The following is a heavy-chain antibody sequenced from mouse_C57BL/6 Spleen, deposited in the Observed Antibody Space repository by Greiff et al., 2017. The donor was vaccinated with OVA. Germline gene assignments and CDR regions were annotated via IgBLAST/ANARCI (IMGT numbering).Heavy chain of an antibody. CDR1: GFTFSDYG. CDR2: ISSGSSTI. V-gene: IGHV5-17*01. D-gene: IGHD2-4*01. J-gene: IGHJ1*03. CDR3: AREIDYDWYFDV. Sequence: EVQLQESGGGLVKPGGSLKLSCAASGFTFSDYGMHWVRQAPEKGLEWVAYISSGSSTIYYADTVKGRFTISRDNAKNTLFLQMTSLRSEDTAMYYCAREIDYDWYFDVWGTGTTVTVSS.